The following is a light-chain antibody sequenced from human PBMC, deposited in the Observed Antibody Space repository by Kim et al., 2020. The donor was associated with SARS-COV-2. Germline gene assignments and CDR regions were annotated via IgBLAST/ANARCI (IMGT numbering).Light chain of an antibody. Sequence: LSPGERATLSCRASQSVSRYLAWYQQKPGQPPRLLIYDASNRAAGIPARFSGSGSGTDFTLTISSLEPEDSAVYYCQQRGDWPPITFGGGTKLEIK. CDR2: DAS. CDR3: QQRGDWPPIT. J-gene: IGKJ4*01. CDR1: QSVSRY. V-gene: IGKV3-11*01.